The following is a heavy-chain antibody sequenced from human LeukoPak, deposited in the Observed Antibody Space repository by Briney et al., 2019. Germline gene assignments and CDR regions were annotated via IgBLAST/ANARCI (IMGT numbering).Heavy chain of an antibody. J-gene: IGHJ3*02. V-gene: IGHV5-51*01. Sequence: GESLKISCKGSGYSFTSYWIGWVRQMPGKGLEWMGIIHPGDSDTRYSPSFQGQVTISADKSISTAYLQWSSLKASDTAMYYCASEYSYSGSFDAFDIWGQGTMVTVSS. CDR1: GYSFTSYW. CDR2: IHPGDSDT. CDR3: ASEYSYSGSFDAFDI. D-gene: IGHD1-26*01.